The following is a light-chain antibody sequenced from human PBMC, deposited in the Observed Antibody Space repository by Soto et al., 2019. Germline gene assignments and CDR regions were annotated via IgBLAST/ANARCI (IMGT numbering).Light chain of an antibody. V-gene: IGKV1-39*01. CDR1: ESITY. CDR3: QQTYSTPLT. CDR2: AAS. Sequence: EIQLTQSPSSLSASVEDRVTITCRASESITYLNWYQQKPGKAPKLLIYAASSLQSGVPSMFSGRGSRTHFTLTISLLQAEDFTSYYCQQTYSTPLTFGGGTKVDI. J-gene: IGKJ4*01.